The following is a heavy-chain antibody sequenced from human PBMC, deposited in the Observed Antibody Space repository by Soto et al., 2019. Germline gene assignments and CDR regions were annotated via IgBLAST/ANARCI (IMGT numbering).Heavy chain of an antibody. CDR2: ISSSGSTI. CDR3: ARDALDCSSTSCFVSSLATPFDY. V-gene: IGHV3-11*01. CDR1: GFTFSDYY. D-gene: IGHD2-2*01. Sequence: GGSLRLSCAASGFTFSDYYMSWIRQAPGKGLEWVSYISSSGSTIYYADSVKGRFTISRDNAKNSLYLQMNSLRAEDTAVYYCARDALDCSSTSCFVSSLATPFDYWGQGTLVTVSS. J-gene: IGHJ4*02.